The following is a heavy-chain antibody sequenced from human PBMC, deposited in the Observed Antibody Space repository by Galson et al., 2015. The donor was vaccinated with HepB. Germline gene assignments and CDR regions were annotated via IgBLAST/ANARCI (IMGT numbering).Heavy chain of an antibody. V-gene: IGHV3-30-3*01. CDR2: ISYDGSNK. CDR3: ARELTAPMVLEWLDSPRYYYYYMDV. J-gene: IGHJ6*03. CDR1: SSYA. D-gene: IGHD3-3*01. Sequence: SSYAMHWVRQAPGKGLEWVAVISYDGSNKYYADSVKGRFTISRDNSKNTLYLQMNSLRAEDTAVYYCARELTAPMVLEWLDSPRYYYYYMDVWGKGTTVTVSS.